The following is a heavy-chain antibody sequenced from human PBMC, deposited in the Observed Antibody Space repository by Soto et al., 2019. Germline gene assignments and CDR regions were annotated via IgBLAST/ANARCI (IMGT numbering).Heavy chain of an antibody. V-gene: IGHV3-64D*06. CDR1: GFTFSSYA. CDR3: ARHGIQVSHDV. J-gene: IGHJ6*02. Sequence: GGSLRLSCSASGFTFSSYAMHWVRQAPGKGLEYVSAISSNGGSTYYADSVKGRFTISRDNSKNTLYLQMSSLRAEDTAVYYCARHGIQVSHDVWGQGTTVTVSS. D-gene: IGHD5-18*01. CDR2: ISSNGGST.